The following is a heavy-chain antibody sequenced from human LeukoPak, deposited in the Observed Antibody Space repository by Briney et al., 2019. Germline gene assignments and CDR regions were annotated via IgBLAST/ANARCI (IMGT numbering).Heavy chain of an antibody. CDR2: ITTYNGNT. Sequence: APVKVSCKASGYTFTSYPISWVRQAPGQGLEWMGWITTYNGNTKYAQKLQGRVTMTTDTSTSTVYMDLRGLRSDDTAVYYCARGYDYGDYVGDFDYWGQGTLVTVSS. CDR3: ARGYDYGDYVGDFDY. V-gene: IGHV1-18*01. J-gene: IGHJ4*02. D-gene: IGHD4-17*01. CDR1: GYTFTSYP.